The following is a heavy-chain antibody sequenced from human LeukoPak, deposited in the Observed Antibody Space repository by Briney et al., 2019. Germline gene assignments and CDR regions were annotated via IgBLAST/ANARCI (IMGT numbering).Heavy chain of an antibody. V-gene: IGHV1-2*06. CDR3: ARGDSRGVIIRGTFDY. CDR2: INPNSGGT. Sequence: ASVKVSCKASGYTFTGYYMHWVRQAPGQGLEWMGRINPNSGGTNYAQKFQGRVTMTRDTSISTAYMELSRLRSDDTAVYYCARGDSRGVIIRGTFDYWGQGTLVTVSS. D-gene: IGHD3-10*01. CDR1: GYTFTGYY. J-gene: IGHJ4*02.